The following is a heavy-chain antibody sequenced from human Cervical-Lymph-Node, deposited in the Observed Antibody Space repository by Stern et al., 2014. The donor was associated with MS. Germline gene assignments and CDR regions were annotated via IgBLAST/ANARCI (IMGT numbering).Heavy chain of an antibody. J-gene: IGHJ6*02. CDR2: IIPIVGLA. Sequence: GQLVESGAEVQKPGSSVKVSCQASGGTFNVYAINWLRQAPGQGLEWMGGIIPIVGLARYAQKFQVRVTITADESTRTSSMQLSSLTSNDTGVYYCARDGRHTNNYGLDVWGQGTTVIVSS. CDR1: GGTFNVYA. CDR3: ARDGRHTNNYGLDV. V-gene: IGHV1-69*01.